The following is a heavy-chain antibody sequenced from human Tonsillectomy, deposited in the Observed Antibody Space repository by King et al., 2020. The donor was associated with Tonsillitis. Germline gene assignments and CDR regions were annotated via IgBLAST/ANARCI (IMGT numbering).Heavy chain of an antibody. CDR1: GYTFTSYG. J-gene: IGHJ5*02. Sequence: QLVQSGAEVKKPGASVKVSCKASGYTFTSYGISWVRQAPGQGLEWMGWIGAYNGNTNYAQKLQGRVTMTTDTSTSTTYMERRSLRSHDTAVYYCARGSYGAGLAWWFAPWGQGPLVTVSS. V-gene: IGHV1-18*04. D-gene: IGHD3-10*01. CDR2: IGAYNGNT. CDR3: ARGSYGAGLAWWFAP.